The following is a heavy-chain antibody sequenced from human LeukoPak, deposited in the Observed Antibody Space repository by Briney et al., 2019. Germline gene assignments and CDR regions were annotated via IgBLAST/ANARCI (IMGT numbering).Heavy chain of an antibody. J-gene: IGHJ4*02. V-gene: IGHV4-38-2*02. D-gene: IGHD6-13*01. CDR3: AREDQGIAAAGTDY. Sequence: SETLSLTCTVSGYSISSGYYWGWIRQPPGKGLEWIGSIYHSGSTYYNPSLKSRVTISVDTSKNKFSLKLSSVTAADTAVYYCAREDQGIAAAGTDYWGQGTLVTVSS. CDR1: GYSISSGYY. CDR2: IYHSGST.